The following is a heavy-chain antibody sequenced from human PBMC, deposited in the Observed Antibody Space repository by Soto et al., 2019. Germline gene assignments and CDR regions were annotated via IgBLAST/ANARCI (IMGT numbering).Heavy chain of an antibody. J-gene: IGHJ4*02. CDR3: ARHSAFGSRWTPFDY. CDR2: IKQDGSEK. Sequence: GGSLRLSCAASGFTFSSYWMSWVRQAPGKGLEWVANIKQDGSEKYYVDSVKGRFTISRDNAKNSLYLQMNSLRAEDTAVYYCARHSAFGSRWTPFDYWGQGTLVTVSS. D-gene: IGHD6-13*01. V-gene: IGHV3-7*01. CDR1: GFTFSSYW.